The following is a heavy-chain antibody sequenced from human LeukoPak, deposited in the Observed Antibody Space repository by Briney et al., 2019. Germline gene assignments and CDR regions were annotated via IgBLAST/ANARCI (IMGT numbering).Heavy chain of an antibody. J-gene: IGHJ4*02. V-gene: IGHV3-74*01. CDR2: INSDGSTT. D-gene: IGHD3-10*01. CDR3: IYYGSGSYYKYYFDY. CDR1: GFTLSSYW. Sequence: GGSLRLSCAASGFTLSSYWMHWVRQAPGKWPVWVSRINSDGSTTSYADSVKGRFTISRDNAKNTLYLQMNSLRAEDTAVYYCIYYGSGSYYKYYFDYWGQGTLVTVSS.